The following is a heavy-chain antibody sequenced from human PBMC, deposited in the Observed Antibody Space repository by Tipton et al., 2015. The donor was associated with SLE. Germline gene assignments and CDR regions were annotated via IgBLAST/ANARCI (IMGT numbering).Heavy chain of an antibody. Sequence: SLRLSCAASGFTFSSYAMHWVRQAPGKGLEWVTIISYDGSNEYYADSVKGRFTISRDISKNTLYLQMNSLRAEDTAVYYCARDMHDFGGNAIDYWGQGTLDTVSS. D-gene: IGHD4-23*01. CDR2: ISYDGSNE. V-gene: IGHV3-30-3*01. CDR1: GFTFSSYA. J-gene: IGHJ4*02. CDR3: ARDMHDFGGNAIDY.